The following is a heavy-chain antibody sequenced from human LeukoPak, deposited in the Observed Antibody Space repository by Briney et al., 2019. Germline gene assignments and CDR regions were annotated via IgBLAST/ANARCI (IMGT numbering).Heavy chain of an antibody. CDR3: ARGFRYYGSGSYYDY. CDR2: INPNSGGT. V-gene: IGHV1-2*02. CDR1: GYTFTGYY. Sequence: ASVKVSCKASGYTFTGYYMHWVRQAPGQGLEGMGCINPNSGGTNYAQKFQGRVTMTRDTSISTAYMELSRLGSDDTAVYYCARGFRYYGSGSYYDYWGQGTLVTVSS. J-gene: IGHJ4*02. D-gene: IGHD3-10*01.